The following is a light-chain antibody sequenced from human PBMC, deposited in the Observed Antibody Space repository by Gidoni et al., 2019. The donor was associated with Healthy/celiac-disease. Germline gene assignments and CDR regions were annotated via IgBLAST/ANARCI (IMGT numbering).Light chain of an antibody. Sequence: EMALTQPPGTLSLSPGERATLSCRASQSVSSSSLAWYQQKPGQAPRLLIYGASSRATGIPDRFSGSGSGTDFTLTISSLEPEDFAVYYCQQYGSSPSTFGQGTKLEIK. V-gene: IGKV3-20*01. CDR3: QQYGSSPST. CDR1: QSVSSSS. CDR2: GAS. J-gene: IGKJ2*01.